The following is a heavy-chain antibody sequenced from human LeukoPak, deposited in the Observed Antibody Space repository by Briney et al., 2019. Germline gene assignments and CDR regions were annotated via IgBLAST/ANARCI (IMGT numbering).Heavy chain of an antibody. Sequence: ASVKVSCKASGYTFTGYYMHWVRQAPGQGLEWMGWINPNSGGTNYAQKFQGRVTMTWDTSISTAYMELSRLRSDDTAVYYCAVEMATIIRRNRRSAAFDIWGQGTMVTVSS. CDR3: AVEMATIIRRNRRSAAFDI. CDR2: INPNSGGT. J-gene: IGHJ3*02. V-gene: IGHV1-2*02. D-gene: IGHD5-24*01. CDR1: GYTFTGYY.